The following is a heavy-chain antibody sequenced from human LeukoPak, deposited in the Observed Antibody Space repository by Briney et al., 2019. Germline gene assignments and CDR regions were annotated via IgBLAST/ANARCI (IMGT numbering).Heavy chain of an antibody. V-gene: IGHV4-59*08. J-gene: IGHJ4*02. CDR1: GGSISSYY. CDR2: IYYSGST. Sequence: SETLSLTCTVSGGSISSYYWSWIRQPPGKGLEWIGYIYYSGSTNYNPSLKSRVTISVDTSKNQFSLKLSSVTAADTGVYYCARGTYYYGSGIDYWGQGTLVTVSS. CDR3: ARGTYYYGSGIDY. D-gene: IGHD3-10*01.